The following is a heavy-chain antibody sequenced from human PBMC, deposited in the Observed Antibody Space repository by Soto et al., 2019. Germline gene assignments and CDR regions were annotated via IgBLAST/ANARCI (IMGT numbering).Heavy chain of an antibody. CDR2: IIPIFGTA. J-gene: IGHJ4*02. CDR3: ASNTAMVRPFDY. V-gene: IGHV1-69*12. Sequence: QVQLVQSGAEVKKPGSSVKVSCKASGGTFSSYAISWVRQAPGQGLEWMGGIIPIFGTANYAQKFQGRGKITAGDSTSTGYMELSSLRTEDTAVYYCASNTAMVRPFDYWGQGTLVTVSS. CDR1: GGTFSSYA. D-gene: IGHD5-18*01.